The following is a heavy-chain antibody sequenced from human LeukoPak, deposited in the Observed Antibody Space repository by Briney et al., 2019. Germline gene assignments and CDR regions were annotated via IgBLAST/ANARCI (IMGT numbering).Heavy chain of an antibody. Sequence: PGGSLRLSCAASGFTFSSYAMSWVRRAPGKGLEWVSAISGSGGSTYYADSAKGRFTISRDNAKNSLYLQMNSLRAEDTAVYYCARELRTWNRPLGGDYWGQGTLVTVSS. CDR1: GFTFSSYA. V-gene: IGHV3-23*01. CDR3: ARELRTWNRPLGGDY. J-gene: IGHJ4*02. CDR2: ISGSGGST. D-gene: IGHD3-16*01.